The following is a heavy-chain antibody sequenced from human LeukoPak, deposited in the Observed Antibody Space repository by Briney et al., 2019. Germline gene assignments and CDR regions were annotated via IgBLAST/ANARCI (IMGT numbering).Heavy chain of an antibody. CDR2: ISPYNGNT. V-gene: IGHV1-18*01. CDR1: GYTFTSFG. D-gene: IGHD3-22*01. Sequence: GASVKVSCKASGYTFTSFGISWVRQAPGQGLEWTGWISPYNGNTNYPQKVQGRITVTTDTSTSTAYMELRSLRSDDTAVYYCARDKNHYDTRGDFWGQGTLVTVSS. J-gene: IGHJ4*02. CDR3: ARDKNHYDTRGDF.